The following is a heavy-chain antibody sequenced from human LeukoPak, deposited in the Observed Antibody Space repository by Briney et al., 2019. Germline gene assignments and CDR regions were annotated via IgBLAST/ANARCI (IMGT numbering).Heavy chain of an antibody. CDR3: AGTKSRDYRVLIG. J-gene: IGHJ4*02. CDR1: GFTFSSYS. Sequence: GGSLRLSCAASGFTFSSYSMNWVRQAPVKGLEWVSSISSSSSYIYYADSVKGRFTISRDNAKNSLYLQMNSLRAEDTAVYYCAGTKSRDYRVLIGWGQGTLVTVSS. V-gene: IGHV3-21*01. CDR2: ISSSSSYI. D-gene: IGHD4-17*01.